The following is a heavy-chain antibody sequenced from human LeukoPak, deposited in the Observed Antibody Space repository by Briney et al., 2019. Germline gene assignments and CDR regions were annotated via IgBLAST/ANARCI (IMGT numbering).Heavy chain of an antibody. D-gene: IGHD6-19*01. CDR1: GFTFSGYW. V-gene: IGHV3-74*03. CDR2: ITSDGYSI. CDR3: TRAGYSSGFDS. Sequence: AGSLRRSSAASGFTFSGYWMHWDRQAPGNGLMWVSRITSDGYSITYADSVKGRFTISRDNAKNTLYLQMNSLIAEDTAVYFCTRAGYSSGFDSWGQGTLVTVSS. J-gene: IGHJ5*01.